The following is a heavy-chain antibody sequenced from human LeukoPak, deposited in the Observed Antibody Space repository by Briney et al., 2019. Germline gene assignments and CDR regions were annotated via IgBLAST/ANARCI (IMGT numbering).Heavy chain of an antibody. CDR1: GYTFTGYY. CDR2: INPSSGGT. CDR3: ARLTYYDFWSGYNYAFDI. D-gene: IGHD3-3*01. J-gene: IGHJ3*02. Sequence: ASVKVSCKASGYTFTGYYMHWVRQAAGQGLEWMGWINPSSGGTNYAQRFQGRVTMTRDTSISTAYMELRRLRSDDTAVYYCARLTYYDFWSGYNYAFDIWGQGTMVTVSS. V-gene: IGHV1-2*02.